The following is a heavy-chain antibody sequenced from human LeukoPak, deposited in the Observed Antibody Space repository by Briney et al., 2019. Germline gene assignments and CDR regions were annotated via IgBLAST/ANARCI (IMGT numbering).Heavy chain of an antibody. CDR2: IYSTGTT. J-gene: IGHJ4*02. CDR1: GTFVSGFY. V-gene: IGHV4-4*09. D-gene: IGHD5-24*01. Sequence: PSETLSLTCTVSGTFVSGFYWTWIRQPPGKGLEWIGFIYSTGTTSYNSSLQSRVTISVDTSKNQFSLKPKSVIAADTAIYYCAGRWRGTLDYWGQGTLVAVSS. CDR3: AGRWRGTLDY.